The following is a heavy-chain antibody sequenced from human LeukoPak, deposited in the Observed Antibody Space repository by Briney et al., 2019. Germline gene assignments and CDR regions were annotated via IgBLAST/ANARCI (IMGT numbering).Heavy chain of an antibody. CDR1: GFTFSNYG. CDR2: ISGSGSAT. D-gene: IGHD2-2*02. Sequence: PGGSLGLSCAASGFTFSNYGMSWVRQAPGKGLEWVSTISGSGSATYNAGSVKGRFTTSRDNSNNTLYLQMNSLRAEDTAVYYCAKTEAPAAIRAGSDYWGQGTLVTVSS. CDR3: AKTEAPAAIRAGSDY. V-gene: IGHV3-23*01. J-gene: IGHJ4*02.